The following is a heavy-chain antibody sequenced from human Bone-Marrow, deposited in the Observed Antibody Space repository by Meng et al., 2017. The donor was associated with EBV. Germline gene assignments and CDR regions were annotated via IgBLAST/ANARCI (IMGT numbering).Heavy chain of an antibody. CDR2: LIPMSDAP. CDR1: GGTFRSDA. V-gene: IGHV1-69*01. J-gene: IGHJ4*02. Sequence: QVQLVQSGAEGKQPVASVTVSCKASGGTFRSDAISWVRQAPGQGLEWMGGLIPMSDAPHYAQKFQGRVTITADESTSTHYMDLSGLRSEDTAVYYCASESGRGFTPDYWGQGTLVTVSS. D-gene: IGHD3-10*01. CDR3: ASESGRGFTPDY.